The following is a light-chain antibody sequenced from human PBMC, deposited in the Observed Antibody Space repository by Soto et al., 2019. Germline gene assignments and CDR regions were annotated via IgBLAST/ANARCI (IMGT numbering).Light chain of an antibody. Sequence: AIRMTQSPSSFSASTGDRVTITCRASQGISSYLAWYQQKPGKAPKLLIYAASTLQSGVPSRFSGSGSGTEFTLTISSLQSEDFAVYYCQQYNNWPLTWTFGQGTKVDIK. CDR3: QQYNNWPLTWT. CDR2: AAS. J-gene: IGKJ1*01. CDR1: QGISSY. V-gene: IGKV1-8*01.